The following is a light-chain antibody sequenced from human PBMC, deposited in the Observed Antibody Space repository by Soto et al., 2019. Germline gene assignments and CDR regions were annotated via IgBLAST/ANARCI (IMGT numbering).Light chain of an antibody. V-gene: IGKV1-27*01. CDR1: QDISHD. Sequence: DIQMTQSPSSLSASVGDRVTITCRARQDISHDLAWYQQKPGKVPKLLIYAASTLQTGVQSRFSGSGSGTVFTLTINSLQPEDVATYYCQKYNSAPNTFGRGTRLEIK. CDR2: AAS. CDR3: QKYNSAPNT. J-gene: IGKJ2*01.